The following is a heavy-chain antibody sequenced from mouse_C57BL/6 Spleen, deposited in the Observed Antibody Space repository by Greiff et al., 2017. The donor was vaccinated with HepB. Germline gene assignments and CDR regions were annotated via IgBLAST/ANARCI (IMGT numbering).Heavy chain of an antibody. CDR3: ARLRGYFAWFAY. CDR1: GYTFTDYY. V-gene: IGHV1-26*01. Sequence: VQLKQSGPELVKPGASVKISCKASGYTFTDYYMNWVKQSHGKSLEWIGDINPNNGGTSYNQKFKGKATLTVDKSSSKAYMELRSLTSEDSAVYYCARLRGYFAWFAYWGQGTLVTVSA. CDR2: INPNNGGT. J-gene: IGHJ3*01. D-gene: IGHD2-3*01.